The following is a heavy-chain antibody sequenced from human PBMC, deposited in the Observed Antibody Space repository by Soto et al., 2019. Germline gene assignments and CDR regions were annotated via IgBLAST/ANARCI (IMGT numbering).Heavy chain of an antibody. CDR2: IIPIFGTA. CDR3: ASRDGGLFDP. V-gene: IGHV1-69*12. CDR1: GGTFSSYA. Sequence: QVQLVQSGAEVKKPGSSVKVSCKASGGTFSSYAISWVRQAPGQGLEWMGGIIPIFGTANYAQKFQGRVTINANDYRRAAYVALSSLRSEDTALYYCASRDGGLFDPWGQGTLVTVSS. D-gene: IGHD3-3*01. J-gene: IGHJ5*02.